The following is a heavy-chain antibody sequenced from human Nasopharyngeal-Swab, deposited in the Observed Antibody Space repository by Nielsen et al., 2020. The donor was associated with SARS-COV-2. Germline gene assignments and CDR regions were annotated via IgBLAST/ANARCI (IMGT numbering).Heavy chain of an antibody. D-gene: IGHD3-10*01. CDR2: ISGSGGST. J-gene: IGHJ6*02. V-gene: IGHV3-23*01. Sequence: GESLKISCAASGFIFSQYGMHWVRQAPGKGPEWVSAISGSGGSTYYADSVKGRFTISRDNSKNTLYLQMNSLRAEDTAVYYCAKVEGVVWFGELLRYYGMDVWGQGTTVTVSS. CDR1: GFIFSQYG. CDR3: AKVEGVVWFGELLRYYGMDV.